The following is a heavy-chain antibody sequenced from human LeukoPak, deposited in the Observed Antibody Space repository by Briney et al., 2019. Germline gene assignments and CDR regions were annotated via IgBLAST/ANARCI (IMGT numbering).Heavy chain of an antibody. CDR1: GFTFSSHT. Sequence: GGSLRLSCEASGFTFSSHTVHWVRQAPGKGLEWVAIISYDGSSKYYADSVKGRFTISRDNSKNTLYLQMNSLRVEDTAAYYCARDRGHYYDSSGYYSFDYWGQGILVTVSS. D-gene: IGHD3-22*01. V-gene: IGHV3-30-3*01. CDR3: ARDRGHYYDSSGYYSFDY. CDR2: ISYDGSSK. J-gene: IGHJ4*02.